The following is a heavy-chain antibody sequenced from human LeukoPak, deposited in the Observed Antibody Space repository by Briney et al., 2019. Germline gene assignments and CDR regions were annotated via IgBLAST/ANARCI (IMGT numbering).Heavy chain of an antibody. CDR1: GFTVRNDY. D-gene: IGHD1-26*01. CDR3: ARGAPIVGATTSWFDP. Sequence: GGSLRLSCAASGFTVRNDYMSWVRQAPGKGLEYVSGISRNGGGTYYANSVKGRFTISRDNSKNTLYLQMGGLRTEDMAVYYCARGAPIVGATTSWFDPWGQGTLVTVSS. J-gene: IGHJ5*02. V-gene: IGHV3-64*01. CDR2: ISRNGGGT.